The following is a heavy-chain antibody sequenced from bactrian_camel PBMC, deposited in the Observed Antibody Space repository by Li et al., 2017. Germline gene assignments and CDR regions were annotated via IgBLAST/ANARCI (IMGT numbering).Heavy chain of an antibody. Sequence: HVQLVESGGGSAQVGGSLRLSCAAASGYSAVTLCMGWFRQAPGKEREGVAVINKRGTTNYADSVKGRFSIFKVNAESTLYLQMNSLKPEDTAIYYCAALYTGISGCYSTSLDPASFDYWGQGTQVTVSS. CDR3: AALYTGISGCYSTSLDPASFDY. J-gene: IGHJ4*01. V-gene: IGHV3S53*01. CDR2: INKRGTT. CDR1: GYSAVTLC. D-gene: IGHD3*01.